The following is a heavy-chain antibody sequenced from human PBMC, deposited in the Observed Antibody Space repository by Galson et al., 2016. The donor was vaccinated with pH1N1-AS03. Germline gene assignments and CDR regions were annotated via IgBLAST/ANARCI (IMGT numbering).Heavy chain of an antibody. CDR2: IWHDGSEK. V-gene: IGHV3-33*01. D-gene: IGHD3-16*02. CDR3: ARDRHYYDYIWGTYRYDWYFDL. Sequence: PRLSCAASGFTFSSHGMYWVRQTPGKGLEWVAVIWHDGSEKYYADSVKGRFTISRDNSKNTLYLQMNSLRAEDTAVYYCARDRHYYDYIWGTYRYDWYFDLWGRGTLITVSS. J-gene: IGHJ2*01. CDR1: GFTFSSHG.